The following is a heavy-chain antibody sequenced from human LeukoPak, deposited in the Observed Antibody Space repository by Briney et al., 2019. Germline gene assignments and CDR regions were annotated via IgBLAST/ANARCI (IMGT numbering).Heavy chain of an antibody. D-gene: IGHD3-22*01. Sequence: ASVTVSCKASGYTFIGYYMHWVRQPPGQGLGWMGWINPNSSGTNYAQKFQGRLTTTRDTSIRTAYMELSRLRSDDTAVYYCARDVYYDSSAIGYWGQGTLATVPS. V-gene: IGHV1-2*02. CDR2: INPNSSGT. J-gene: IGHJ4*02. CDR1: GYTFIGYY. CDR3: ARDVYYDSSAIGY.